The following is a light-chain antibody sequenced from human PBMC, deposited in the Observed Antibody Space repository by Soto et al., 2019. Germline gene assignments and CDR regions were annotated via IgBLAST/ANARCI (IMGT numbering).Light chain of an antibody. CDR1: HTIDSY. CDR3: QQTRSGIT. J-gene: IGKJ5*01. V-gene: IGKV1-39*01. CDR2: AAS. Sequence: DIQLTQSPPSLSATVGYRVTITCRASHTIDSYLNWFQQKPGMAPKLLIYAASKLQSGVPSRFRGSGSGTDFTLTIDTLQPDDFASYYCQQTRSGITFGQGTRLEIK.